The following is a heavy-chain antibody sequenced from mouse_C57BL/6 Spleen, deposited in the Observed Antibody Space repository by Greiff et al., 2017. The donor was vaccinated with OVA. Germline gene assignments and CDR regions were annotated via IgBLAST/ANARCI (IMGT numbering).Heavy chain of an antibody. D-gene: IGHD2-2*01. Sequence: VKLKQPGTELVKPGASVKLSCKASGYTFTSYWMHWVKQRPGQGLEWIGNINPSNGGTNYNEKFKSKATLTVDKSSSTAYMQLSSLTSEDSAVYYCARERDGYDADWYFDVWGTGTTVTVSS. J-gene: IGHJ1*03. CDR1: GYTFTSYW. V-gene: IGHV1-53*01. CDR2: INPSNGGT. CDR3: ARERDGYDADWYFDV.